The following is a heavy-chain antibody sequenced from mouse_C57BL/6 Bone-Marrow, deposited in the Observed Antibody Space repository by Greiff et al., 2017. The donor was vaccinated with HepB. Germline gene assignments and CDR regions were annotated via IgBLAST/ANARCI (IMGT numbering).Heavy chain of an antibody. J-gene: IGHJ1*02. CDR3: ARRGLLRYEYFDV. V-gene: IGHV1-63*01. D-gene: IGHD1-1*01. CDR1: GYTFTNYW. Sequence: VQVVESGAELVRPGTSVKMSCKASGYTFTNYWIGWAKQRPGHGLEWIGDIYPGGGYTNYNEKFKGKATLTADKSSSTAYMQFSSLTSEDSAIYYCARRGLLRYEYFDVWGTGTTVTVSS. CDR2: IYPGGGYT.